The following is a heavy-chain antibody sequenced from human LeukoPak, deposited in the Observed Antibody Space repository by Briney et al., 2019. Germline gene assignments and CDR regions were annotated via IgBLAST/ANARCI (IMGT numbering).Heavy chain of an antibody. CDR2: IYYSGST. CDR3: ARALGRYDILPSYYYYYGMDV. Sequence: PSETLSLTCTVSGGSVSSGSYYWSWIRQPPGKGLEWIGYIYYSGSTNYNPSLKSRVTISVDTSKNQFSLKLSSVTAADTAVYYCARALGRYDILPSYYYYYGMDVWGQGTTVTVSS. J-gene: IGHJ6*02. CDR1: GGSVSSGSYY. D-gene: IGHD3-9*01. V-gene: IGHV4-61*01.